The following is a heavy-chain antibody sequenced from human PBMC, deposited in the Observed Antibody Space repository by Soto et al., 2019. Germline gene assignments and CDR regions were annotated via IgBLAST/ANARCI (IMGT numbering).Heavy chain of an antibody. J-gene: IGHJ6*02. CDR2: IIDSGVST. V-gene: IGHV3-23*01. CDR1: GFTFSSYA. CDR3: AKGRSYYYYYGVDV. Sequence: GGSLRLSCAASGFTFSSYAMSWVRQAPGKGLEWVSAIIDSGVSTYYADSVKGRFTISRDNSKSTLYLQMNSLRAEDTALYYCAKGRSYYYYYGVDVWGQGTTVTVSS.